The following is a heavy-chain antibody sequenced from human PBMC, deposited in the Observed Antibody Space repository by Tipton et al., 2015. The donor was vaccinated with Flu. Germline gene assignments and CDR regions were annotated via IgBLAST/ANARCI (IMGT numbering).Heavy chain of an antibody. D-gene: IGHD2-8*01. CDR1: GYTFTSYG. J-gene: IGHJ4*02. V-gene: IGHV1-18*01. Sequence: QLVQSGAEVKKPGASVKVSCKASGYTFTSYGISWVRQAPGQGLEWMGWISAYNGNTNYAQRLQGRVTMTTDTSTSTAYMELRSLRSDDTAVYYCARIGYCTNGVCYTTVNLLDYWGQGTLVTVSS. CDR2: ISAYNGNT. CDR3: ARIGYCTNGVCYTTVNLLDY.